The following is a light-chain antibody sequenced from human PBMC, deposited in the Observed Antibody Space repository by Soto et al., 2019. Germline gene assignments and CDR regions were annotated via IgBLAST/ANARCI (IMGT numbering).Light chain of an antibody. CDR3: QQYNSYWT. CDR1: QSISSW. CDR2: DAS. V-gene: IGKV1-5*01. J-gene: IGKJ1*01. Sequence: DIQMTQSPSTLSASVGYRFTITCRASQSISSWLAWYQQKPGKAPKLLIYDASSLESGVPSRFSGSGSGTEFTLTISSLRPDDFATYYCQQYNSYWTFGQGTTGDIK.